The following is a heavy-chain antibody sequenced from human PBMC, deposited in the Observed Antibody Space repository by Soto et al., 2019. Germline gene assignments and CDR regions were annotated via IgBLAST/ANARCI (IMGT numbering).Heavy chain of an antibody. CDR2: ISGSGGST. V-gene: IGHV3-23*01. CDR3: ARRLIAAAARVFDY. D-gene: IGHD6-13*01. CDR1: GFTFSSYA. J-gene: IGHJ4*02. Sequence: GGSLRLSCAPSGFTFSSYALSWVRQAPGTVQEWVSAISGSGGSTCYAEYVQGRFTISRDNSKNTLYLQMNSLRAEDTAVYYCARRLIAAAARVFDYWGQGTLVTVSS.